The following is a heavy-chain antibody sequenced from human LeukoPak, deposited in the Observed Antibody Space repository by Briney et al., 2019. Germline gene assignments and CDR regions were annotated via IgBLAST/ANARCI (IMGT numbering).Heavy chain of an antibody. CDR3: AREYDYSTSSKFDC. Sequence: GGSLRLSCAASGFTFSAYKMSWVRQAPGKGLEWVSSISSTSTYIYYADSVKGRFTISRDNAKNSLYLQMNSLRAEDTAVYYCAREYDYSTSSKFDCWGQGTLVTVSS. CDR2: ISSTSTYI. D-gene: IGHD5-12*01. J-gene: IGHJ4*02. V-gene: IGHV3-21*01. CDR1: GFTFSAYK.